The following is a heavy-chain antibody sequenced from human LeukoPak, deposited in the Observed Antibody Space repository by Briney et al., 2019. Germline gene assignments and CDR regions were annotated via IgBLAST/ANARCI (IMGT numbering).Heavy chain of an antibody. CDR1: GFTFSSYG. CDR2: ISSSSSTI. Sequence: GGSLRHXCAASGFTFSSYGMHWVRQAPGKGLEWVSYISSSSSTIYYADSVKGRFTISRDNAKNSLYLQMNSLRAEDTAVYYCAIIVVVAYGGQGTLVTVSS. D-gene: IGHD2-2*01. CDR3: AIIVVVAY. J-gene: IGHJ4*02. V-gene: IGHV3-48*01.